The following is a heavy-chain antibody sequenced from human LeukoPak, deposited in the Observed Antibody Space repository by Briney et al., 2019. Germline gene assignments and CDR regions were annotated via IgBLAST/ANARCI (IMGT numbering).Heavy chain of an antibody. J-gene: IGHJ4*02. CDR3: AREGFGNYYDY. CDR2: IYYSGST. Sequence: GSLRLSCAASGFTFSSYEMNWVRQAPGKGLEWIGYIYYSGSTNYNPSLKSRVTISVDTSKNQFSLKLSSVTAADTAVYYCAREGFGNYYDYWGQGTLVTVSS. V-gene: IGHV4-59*01. CDR1: GFTFSSYE. D-gene: IGHD3-16*01.